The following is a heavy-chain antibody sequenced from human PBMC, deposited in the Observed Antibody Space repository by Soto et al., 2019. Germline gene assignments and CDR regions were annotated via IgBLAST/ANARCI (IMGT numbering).Heavy chain of an antibody. J-gene: IGHJ5*02. D-gene: IGHD3-9*01. CDR3: ARMITISHRYNWFDP. Sequence: QVQLQESGPGLVKPSETLSLTCTVSGGSISSYYWSWIRQPPGKGLEWIGYIYYSGSTNYNPSLKSRVTISVDTSKNQVSLKLGSVTAADTGVYYCARMITISHRYNWFDPWGQGTLVTVSS. V-gene: IGHV4-59*01. CDR2: IYYSGST. CDR1: GGSISSYY.